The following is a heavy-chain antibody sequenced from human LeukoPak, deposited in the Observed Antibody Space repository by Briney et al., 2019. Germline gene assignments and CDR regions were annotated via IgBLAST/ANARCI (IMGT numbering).Heavy chain of an antibody. Sequence: SETLSLTCAVYGGSFSGYYWSWIRQPPGKGLEWIGEINHSGSTNYNPSLKSRVTISVDTSKNQFSLKLSSVTAADTAVYYCARSSGYTYGDYGGRGSWFDPWGQRTLVTVSS. CDR3: ARSSGYTYGDYGGRGSWFDP. V-gene: IGHV4-34*01. CDR2: INHSGST. J-gene: IGHJ5*02. CDR1: GGSFSGYY. D-gene: IGHD4-17*01.